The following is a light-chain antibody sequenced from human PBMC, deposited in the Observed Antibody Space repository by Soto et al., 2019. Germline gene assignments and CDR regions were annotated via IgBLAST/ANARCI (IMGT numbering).Light chain of an antibody. CDR3: QQYSGYPGT. V-gene: IGKV1-5*03. CDR1: QSISTW. CDR2: KAS. Sequence: DIQMTQSPSTLSASVGDRVTITCRASQSISTWLAWYQQKPQKAPNLLISKASTLESGIPSRFSGRGSGTEFTLTISSLQPDDFATYYCQQYSGYPGTFGQGTKVEVK. J-gene: IGKJ1*01.